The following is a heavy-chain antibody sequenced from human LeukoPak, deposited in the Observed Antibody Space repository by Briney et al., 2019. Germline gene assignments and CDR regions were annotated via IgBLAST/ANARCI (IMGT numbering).Heavy chain of an antibody. CDR2: IYPGDFDT. V-gene: IGHV5-51*01. CDR3: ARLPYYHYYYMDV. Sequence: GESLKISCKGSGYTFTNYWIVWVRQMPGKGPAWLGIIYPGDFDTRYSPSFQGQVTISVDRSNSTAYLQWNSLKASDTDMYYCARLPYYHYYYMDVWGKGTTVTVSS. J-gene: IGHJ6*03. CDR1: GYTFTNYW.